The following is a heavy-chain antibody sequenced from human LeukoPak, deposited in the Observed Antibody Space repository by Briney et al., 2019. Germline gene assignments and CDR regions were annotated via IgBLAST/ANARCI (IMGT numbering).Heavy chain of an antibody. V-gene: IGHV1-69*13. Sequence: SVKVSCKASGGTFSSYAISWVRQAPGQGLEWMGGIIPIFGTANYAQKFQDRVTITADASSSTAYMELSSLRSEDTAVYYCASEGRPYYSTSGSHVYMAYSYIDVWGKGTTVIVSS. CDR3: ASEGRPYYSTSGSHVYMAYSYIDV. CDR2: IIPIFGTA. D-gene: IGHD3-16*01. J-gene: IGHJ6*03. CDR1: GGTFSSYA.